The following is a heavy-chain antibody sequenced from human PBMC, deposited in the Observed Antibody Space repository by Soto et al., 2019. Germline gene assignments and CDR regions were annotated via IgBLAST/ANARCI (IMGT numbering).Heavy chain of an antibody. D-gene: IGHD3-22*01. CDR1: GFRFEGHA. CDR2: LSWNSGGI. Sequence: GGSLRLSCVASGFRFEGHAMHWVRQTPGKGLEWVSGLSWNSGGIDYADFVKGRFTISRDNSKNTLYLQMNSLRAEDTAVYYCAKSPGMYYYDSSGYYHYDYWGQGTLVTVSS. V-gene: IGHV3-9*01. J-gene: IGHJ4*02. CDR3: AKSPGMYYYDSSGYYHYDY.